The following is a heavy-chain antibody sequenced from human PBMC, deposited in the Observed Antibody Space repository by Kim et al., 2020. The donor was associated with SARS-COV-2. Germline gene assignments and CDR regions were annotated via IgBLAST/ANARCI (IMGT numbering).Heavy chain of an antibody. CDR3: ARGRGDCSSTSCPYNWFDP. D-gene: IGHD2-2*01. J-gene: IGHJ5*02. Sequence: RVTISVDTSKNQFSLKLSSVTAADTAVYYCARGRGDCSSTSCPYNWFDPWGQGTLVTVSS. V-gene: IGHV4-34*01.